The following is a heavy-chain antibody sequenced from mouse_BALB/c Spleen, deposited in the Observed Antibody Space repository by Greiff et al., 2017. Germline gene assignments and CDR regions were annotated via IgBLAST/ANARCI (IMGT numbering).Heavy chain of an antibody. D-gene: IGHD2-14*01. CDR1: GFTFSSYT. J-gene: IGHJ4*01. CDR3: AGYYRYDVWAMDY. Sequence: EVKLVESGGGLVQPGGSLKLSCAASGFTFSSYTMSWVRQTPEKRLEWVAYISNGGGSTYYPDTVKGRFTISRDNAKNTLYLQMSSLKSEDTAMYYCAGYYRYDVWAMDYWGQGTSVTVSS. V-gene: IGHV5-12-2*01. CDR2: ISNGGGST.